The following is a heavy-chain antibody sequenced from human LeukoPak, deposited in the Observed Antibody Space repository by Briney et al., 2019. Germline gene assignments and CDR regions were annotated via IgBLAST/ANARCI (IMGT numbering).Heavy chain of an antibody. CDR3: TIPPGVGTTTDY. J-gene: IGHJ4*02. D-gene: IGHD1-26*01. CDR2: INTNSGAT. Sequence: GASVKVSCKTSGYTFTDYYMHWVRQAPGQGLEWMGWINTNSGATNYAQKFHGRVTMTRDTSITTAYMELSRLRSDDTAVYYRTIPPGVGTTTDYWGQGTLVTVSS. V-gene: IGHV1-2*02. CDR1: GYTFTDYY.